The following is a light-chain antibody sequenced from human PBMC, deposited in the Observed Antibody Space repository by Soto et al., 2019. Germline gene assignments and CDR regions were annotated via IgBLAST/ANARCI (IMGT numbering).Light chain of an antibody. Sequence: QSVGTDQPWVSVSPGQSITISWTGTSSDIGNYDFVSWYEQVPGTAPKAMIYEVSSRPSGVSNRFSGSKSGNTASLTISGLQAEDEAYYYCSSYKTSTSFILFGRGTKVTVL. CDR3: SSYKTSTSFIL. V-gene: IGLV2-14*01. CDR2: EVS. CDR1: SSDIGNYDF. J-gene: IGLJ2*01.